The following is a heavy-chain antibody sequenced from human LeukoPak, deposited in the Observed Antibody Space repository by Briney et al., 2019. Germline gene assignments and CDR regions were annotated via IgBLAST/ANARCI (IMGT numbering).Heavy chain of an antibody. V-gene: IGHV4-61*02. CDR1: GGSISSGSYY. D-gene: IGHD3-3*01. CDR2: IYTSGST. J-gene: IGHJ3*02. CDR3: AGEGRGVLRFLKWNLHDAFDI. Sequence: ASETLSLTCTVSGGSISSGSYYWSWIRQPAGKGLEWIGRIYTSGSTNYNPSPKSRVTISVDTSKNQFSLKLSSVTAADTAVYYCAGEGRGVLRFLKWNLHDAFDIWGQGTMVTVSS.